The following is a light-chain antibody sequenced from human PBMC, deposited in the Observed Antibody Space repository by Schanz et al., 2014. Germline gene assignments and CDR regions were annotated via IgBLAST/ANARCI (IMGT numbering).Light chain of an antibody. J-gene: IGLJ3*02. CDR1: SSDVGGYNY. CDR3: SSYTTGGTWV. Sequence: QSALTQPASVSGSPGQSITISCTGTSSDVGGYNYVSWYQQHPGKAPKLMIYDVSNRPSGVSNRFSGSKSGNTASLTISGLQAEDEADYYCSSYTTGGTWVFGGGTKLTVL. V-gene: IGLV2-14*01. CDR2: DVS.